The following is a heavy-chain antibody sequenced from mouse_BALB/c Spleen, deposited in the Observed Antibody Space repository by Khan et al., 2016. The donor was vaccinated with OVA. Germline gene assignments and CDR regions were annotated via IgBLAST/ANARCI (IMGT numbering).Heavy chain of an antibody. J-gene: IGHJ3*01. V-gene: IGHV14-1*02. CDR1: GFNVKDYY. CDR2: TDPENGNT. Sequence: VQLQQSGAEVVRPGALVKLSCKASGFNVKDYYMHWVKQRPEQGLEWIGWTDPENGNTIYDPKFQGKASIPADQSSNTAYLQLSSLTSEDTAVYYCARSGYEAWLPYWGQGTLVIVSA. D-gene: IGHD2-3*01. CDR3: ARSGYEAWLPY.